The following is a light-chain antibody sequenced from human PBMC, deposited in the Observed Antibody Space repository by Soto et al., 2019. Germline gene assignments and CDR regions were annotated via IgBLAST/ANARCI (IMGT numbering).Light chain of an antibody. V-gene: IGKV3-20*01. J-gene: IGKJ1*01. Sequence: EIVLTQSPGTLSLSPGERATLSCRASQSVSSSYLAWYQQKPGQAPRLLIYGASSRATGIPDRFSGSGSGTDFTLTISRLEPEDFSVYYCQQYEGTFGHGTKVEIK. CDR1: QSVSSSY. CDR2: GAS. CDR3: QQYEGT.